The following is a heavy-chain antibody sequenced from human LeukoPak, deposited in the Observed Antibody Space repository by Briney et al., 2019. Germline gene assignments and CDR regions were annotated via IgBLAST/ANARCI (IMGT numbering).Heavy chain of an antibody. D-gene: IGHD3-22*01. V-gene: IGHV3-23*01. CDR3: ARQGLYYDSSGGVDY. Sequence: GGSLRLSCAASGFTFSSYAMSWVRQAPGKGLEWVSAISGSGGSTYYADSVKGRFTISRDNSKNTLYLQMNSLRAEDTAVYYCARQGLYYDSSGGVDYWGQGTLVTVSS. CDR2: ISGSGGST. CDR1: GFTFSSYA. J-gene: IGHJ4*02.